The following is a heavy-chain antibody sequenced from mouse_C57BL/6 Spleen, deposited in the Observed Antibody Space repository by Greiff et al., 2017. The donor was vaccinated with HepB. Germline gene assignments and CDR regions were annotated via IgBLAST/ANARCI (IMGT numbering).Heavy chain of an antibody. CDR3: ARRGPSMMVTNYYAMDY. Sequence: QVQLKESGAELMKPGASVKLSCKATGYTFTGYWIEWVKQRPGHGLEWIGEILPGSGSTNYNEKFKGKATFTADTSSNTAYMQLSSLTTEDSAIYYCARRGPSMMVTNYYAMDYWGQGTSVTVSS. J-gene: IGHJ4*01. V-gene: IGHV1-9*01. CDR1: GYTFTGYW. CDR2: ILPGSGST. D-gene: IGHD2-3*01.